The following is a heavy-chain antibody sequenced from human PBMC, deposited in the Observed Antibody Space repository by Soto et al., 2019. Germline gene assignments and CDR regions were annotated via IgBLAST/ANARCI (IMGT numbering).Heavy chain of an antibody. CDR2: IYWNDDK. CDR1: GFSLSTSGVG. Sequence: QITLKESGPTLVKPTQSLTLTCTFSGFSLSTSGVGVGWIRQPPGKALEWLALIYWNDDKRYSPSLKSRLTITEDTSKNQVVLTMTDMDPVDTATYYCAHRPRGIEWEPTAPGDPRSTPWSFDPWGQGTLVTFSS. D-gene: IGHD1-26*01. V-gene: IGHV2-5*01. CDR3: AHRPRGIEWEPTAPGDPRSTPWSFDP. J-gene: IGHJ5*02.